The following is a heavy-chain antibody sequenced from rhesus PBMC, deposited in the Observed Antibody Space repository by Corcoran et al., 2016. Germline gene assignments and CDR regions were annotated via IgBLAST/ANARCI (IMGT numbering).Heavy chain of an antibody. Sequence: QVQLQESGPGLVKPLETLSLTCAVSGGSISSYYWSWIRQPPGKGLVWIGYIYGSGSSTNYNPSLKSRVTLSVDTSKNQFSLKLSSVTAADTAVYYCARGYSNYDYWGQGVLVTVSS. D-gene: IGHD4-23*01. CDR3: ARGYSNYDY. J-gene: IGHJ4*01. CDR1: GGSISSYY. CDR2: IYGSGSST. V-gene: IGHV4S11*01.